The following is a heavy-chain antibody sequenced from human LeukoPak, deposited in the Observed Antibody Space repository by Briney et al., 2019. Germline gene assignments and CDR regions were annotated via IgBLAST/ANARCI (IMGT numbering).Heavy chain of an antibody. J-gene: IGHJ3*02. Sequence: ASVKVSCKASGYTFTSYGISWVRQAPGQGLEWMGWISAYNGNTNYAQKLQGRVTTTTDTSTSTAYMELRSLRSDDTAVYYCARDVEAVAGTDAFDIWGQGTMVTVSS. CDR1: GYTFTSYG. D-gene: IGHD6-19*01. CDR2: ISAYNGNT. CDR3: ARDVEAVAGTDAFDI. V-gene: IGHV1-18*01.